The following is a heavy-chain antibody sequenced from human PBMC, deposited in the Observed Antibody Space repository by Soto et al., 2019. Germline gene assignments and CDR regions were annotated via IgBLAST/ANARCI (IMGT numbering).Heavy chain of an antibody. CDR2: IGTSGSYI. CDR1: AFIFSRFS. CDR3: ARGSAFKGLDY. Sequence: GCSLRLSCAVSAFIFSRFSINWVRQAPGKGLEWVSSIGTSGSYIYDTDSVKGRFTISRDNTKDSLYLQMNSLRAEDTAIYYCARGSAFKGLDYWGQGT. D-gene: IGHD6-25*01. V-gene: IGHV3-21*01. J-gene: IGHJ4*02.